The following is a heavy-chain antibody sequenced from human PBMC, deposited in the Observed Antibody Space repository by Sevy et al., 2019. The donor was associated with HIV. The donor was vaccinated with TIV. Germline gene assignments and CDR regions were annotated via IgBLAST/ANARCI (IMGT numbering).Heavy chain of an antibody. CDR3: ASVRPCGGDCYFFHS. J-gene: IGHJ4*02. V-gene: IGHV1-69*10. D-gene: IGHD2-21*01. Sequence: ASVKVSCKASGGSLSNYGMNWVRQAPGQGLEWTGGIIPRVGLTNYAQKFQDRVTITADESTSTVYIEVRRLTSEDTGVYYCASVRPCGGDCYFFHSWGQGTLVTVSS. CDR1: GGSLSNYG. CDR2: IIPRVGLT.